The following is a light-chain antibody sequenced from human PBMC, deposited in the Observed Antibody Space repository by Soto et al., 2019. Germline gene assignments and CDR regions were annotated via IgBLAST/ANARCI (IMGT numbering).Light chain of an antibody. Sequence: AIRMTQSPASFSASTGDRVTITCRASQGISSYLAWYQQKPGKAPKLLIYAASTLQSGVPSRFSGSGSGTEFTLTISSLQPEDFATYYCQQLNSYPRTFGQGTKVDIK. V-gene: IGKV1-8*01. CDR1: QGISSY. CDR3: QQLNSYPRT. CDR2: AAS. J-gene: IGKJ1*01.